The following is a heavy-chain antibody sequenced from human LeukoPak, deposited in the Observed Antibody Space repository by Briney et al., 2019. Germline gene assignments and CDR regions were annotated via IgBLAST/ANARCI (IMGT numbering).Heavy chain of an antibody. J-gene: IGHJ5*02. CDR3: ARHVGPLYSSSSNWFDP. CDR2: IYYSGST. D-gene: IGHD6-6*01. CDR1: GGSIGSGSYY. Sequence: SETLSLTCIVSGGSIGSGSYYWGWIRQPPGKGLEWIGSIYYSGSTYYNPSLKSRVTISVDTSKNQFSLKLSSVTAADTAAYYCARHVGPLYSSSSNWFDPWGQGTLVTVSS. V-gene: IGHV4-39*01.